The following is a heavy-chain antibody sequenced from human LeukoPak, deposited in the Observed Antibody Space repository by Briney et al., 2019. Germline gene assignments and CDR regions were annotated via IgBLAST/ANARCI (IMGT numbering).Heavy chain of an antibody. J-gene: IGHJ4*02. CDR1: GFSFSTSP. V-gene: IGHV3-7*01. Sequence: PGGSLRLSCAASGFSFSTSPMSWVRQPPGKGLEWVANIKQDGSEKNYVDSVKGRFTISRDNAENSLFLQMNSLRVEDTAVYYCAREWQGGIAAAGTRIEGDYWGQGTLVAVSS. CDR3: AREWQGGIAAAGTRIEGDY. D-gene: IGHD6-13*01. CDR2: IKQDGSEK.